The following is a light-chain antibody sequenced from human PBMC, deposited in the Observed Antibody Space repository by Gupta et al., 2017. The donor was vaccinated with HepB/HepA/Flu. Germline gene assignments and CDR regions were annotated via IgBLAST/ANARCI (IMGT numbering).Light chain of an antibody. Sequence: VTISCTGSSSNIGAHYDVHWYQQLPKTAPKLLIYDNNRRPSGVPDRFSGSTSGTSASLAITGLQIEDAADYYCQSFDTSLSSVVFGGGTKLTVL. CDR3: QSFDTSLSSVV. CDR2: DNN. CDR1: SSNIGAHYD. V-gene: IGLV1-40*01. J-gene: IGLJ2*01.